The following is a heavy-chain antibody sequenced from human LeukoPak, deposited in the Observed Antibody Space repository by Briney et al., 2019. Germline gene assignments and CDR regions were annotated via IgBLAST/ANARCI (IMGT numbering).Heavy chain of an antibody. J-gene: IGHJ6*03. CDR3: ARLSRPTSYYYMDV. CDR1: GGSISSDHYY. CDR2: IYYSGST. V-gene: IGHV4-30-4*08. Sequence: PSETLSLTCTVSGGSISSDHYYWSWIRQPPGKGLEWIGYIYYSGSTYYNPSLKSRVMFSVDTSKNQFSLKLTSVTAVDTAVYYCARLSRPTSYYYMDVWGKGTTVTVSS.